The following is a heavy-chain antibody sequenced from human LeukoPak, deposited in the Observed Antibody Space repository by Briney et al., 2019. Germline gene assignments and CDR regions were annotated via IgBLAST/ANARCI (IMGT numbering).Heavy chain of an antibody. J-gene: IGHJ3*02. D-gene: IGHD2-2*01. CDR1: GFTFSSYG. CDR3: AVYCSSTSCPYDAFDI. V-gene: IGHV3-30*03. CDR2: ISYDGSDK. Sequence: GGSLRLSCAASGFTFSSYGMHWVRQAPGKGLEWVSVISYDGSDKYYADSVKGRFTISRDNSKTTLYLQMNSLRAEDTAVYYCAVYCSSTSCPYDAFDIWGQGTMVTVSS.